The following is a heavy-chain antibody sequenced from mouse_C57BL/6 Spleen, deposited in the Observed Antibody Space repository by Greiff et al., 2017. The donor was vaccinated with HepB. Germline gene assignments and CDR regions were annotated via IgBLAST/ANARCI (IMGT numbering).Heavy chain of an antibody. CDR3: TRGAISTVVAKGDAMDY. CDR1: GFTFSSYA. J-gene: IGHJ4*01. CDR2: ISSGGDYI. D-gene: IGHD1-1*01. V-gene: IGHV5-9-1*02. Sequence: EVKLVESGEGLVKPGGSLKLSCAASGFTFSSYAMSWVRQTPEKRLEWVAYISSGGDYIYYADTVKGRFTISRDNARNTLYLQMSSLKSEDTAMYDWTRGAISTVVAKGDAMDYWGQGTSVTVSS.